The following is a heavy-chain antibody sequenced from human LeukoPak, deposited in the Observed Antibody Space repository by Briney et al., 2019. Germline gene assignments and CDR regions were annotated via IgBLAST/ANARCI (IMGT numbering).Heavy chain of an antibody. D-gene: IGHD4-11*01. Sequence: SQTLSLTCTDSGGSISSGDYYWSWIRQPPGKGLEWIGYIYYSGSTYYNPSLKSRVTISVDTSKNQFSLKLSSVTAADTAVYYCASSRRSARLQFDYWGQGILVTVSS. J-gene: IGHJ4*02. CDR2: IYYSGST. CDR1: GGSISSGDYY. CDR3: ASSRRSARLQFDY. V-gene: IGHV4-30-4*08.